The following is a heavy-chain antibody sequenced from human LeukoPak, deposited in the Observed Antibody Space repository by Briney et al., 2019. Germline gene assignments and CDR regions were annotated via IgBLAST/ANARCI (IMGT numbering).Heavy chain of an antibody. CDR3: ARSNRLRHCSGGSRYSFGY. CDR1: GYTFTSYD. D-gene: IGHD2-15*01. J-gene: IGHJ4*02. CDR2: MNPNSGNT. V-gene: IGHV1-8*01. Sequence: GASVKVSCKASGYTFTSYDINWVRQATGQGLEWMGWMNPNSGNTGYAQKFQGRVTMTRNTSISTAYMELSSLRSEDTAVCYCARSNRLRHCSGGSRYSFGYWGQGTLVTVSS.